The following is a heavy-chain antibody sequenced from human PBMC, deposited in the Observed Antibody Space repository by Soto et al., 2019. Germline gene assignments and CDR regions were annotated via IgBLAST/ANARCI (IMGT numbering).Heavy chain of an antibody. D-gene: IGHD2-21*02. J-gene: IGHJ4*02. Sequence: PSKTLSLTCIVAGESISSSSYYWGWIRQPPGKGLEWSGSIYYSGRTYYNPSFKSRVTISIDTSKNQFSLKLSSATAPDTAVYYCARQRTTVVTQAYFDHWGQGALVTASS. CDR2: IYYSGRT. CDR3: ARQRTTVVTQAYFDH. V-gene: IGHV4-39*01. CDR1: GESISSSSYY.